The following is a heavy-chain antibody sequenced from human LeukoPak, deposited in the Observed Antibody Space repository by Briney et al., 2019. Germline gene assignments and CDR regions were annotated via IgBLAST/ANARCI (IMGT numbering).Heavy chain of an antibody. CDR3: ARAGSGDYLVY. V-gene: IGHV1-69*13. J-gene: IGHJ4*02. D-gene: IGHD4-17*01. Sequence: SVKVSCKASGYTFTSYAISWVRQAPGQGLEWMGGIIPIFGTANYAQKFQGRVTITADESTSTAYMELRSLRSDDTAVYYCARAGSGDYLVYWGQGTLVTVSS. CDR1: GYTFTSYA. CDR2: IIPIFGTA.